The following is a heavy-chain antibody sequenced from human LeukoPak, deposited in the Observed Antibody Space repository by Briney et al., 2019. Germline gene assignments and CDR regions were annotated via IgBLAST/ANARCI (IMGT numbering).Heavy chain of an antibody. V-gene: IGHV4-39*01. CDR1: GGSISSSSYY. Sequence: SETLSLTCTVSGGSISSSSYYWGWIRQPPGKGLEWIGSIYYSGSTYYNPSLKSRVTISVDTSKNQFSLKLSSVTAADTAVYYCARQRGDGYNHFDYWGRGTLVTVSS. D-gene: IGHD5-24*01. CDR3: ARQRGDGYNHFDY. CDR2: IYYSGST. J-gene: IGHJ4*02.